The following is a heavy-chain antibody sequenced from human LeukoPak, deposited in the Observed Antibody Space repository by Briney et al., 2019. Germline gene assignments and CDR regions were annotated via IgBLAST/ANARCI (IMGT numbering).Heavy chain of an antibody. D-gene: IGHD3-22*01. CDR1: GFTFDDYA. J-gene: IGHJ4*02. CDR3: AKVATRYYDSSGYYSHYFDY. CDR2: ISGDGGST. V-gene: IGHV3-43*02. Sequence: GGSLRLSCAASGFTFDDYAMHWVRQAPGKGLEWVSLISGDGGSTYYADSVKGRFTISRDNSKNSLYLQMNSLRTEDTALYYCAKVATRYYDSSGYYSHYFDYWGQGTLVTVSS.